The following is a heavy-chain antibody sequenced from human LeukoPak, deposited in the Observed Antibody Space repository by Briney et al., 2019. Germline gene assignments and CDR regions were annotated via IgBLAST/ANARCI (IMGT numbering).Heavy chain of an antibody. CDR3: ATPSLGPAARRSYYYGMDV. Sequence: ASVKVSCKVSGYTLTELSMHWVRQAPGKGLEWMGGFDPEDGETIYAKKFQGRVTMTEDTSTDTAYMELSSLRSEDTAVYYCATPSLGPAARRSYYYGMDVWGQGTTVTVSS. CDR2: FDPEDGET. D-gene: IGHD2-2*01. J-gene: IGHJ6*02. CDR1: GYTLTELS. V-gene: IGHV1-24*01.